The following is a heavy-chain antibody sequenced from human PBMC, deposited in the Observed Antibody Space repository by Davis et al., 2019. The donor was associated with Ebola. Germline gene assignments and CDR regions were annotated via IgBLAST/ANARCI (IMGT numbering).Heavy chain of an antibody. CDR3: SRGWLRGGLDV. J-gene: IGHJ6*04. D-gene: IGHD5-18*01. V-gene: IGHV6-1*01. CDR2: TYYTSKWYN. CDR1: GRSVSSNGPA. Sequence: HSQTLSLTCAISGRSVSSNGPAWNWIRQSSSRGLEWLGRTYYTSKWYNDYAVSMKGRITVNPDTSKNQFSLQLNSVTPEDTALYYCSRGWLRGGLDVWGEGTTVTVSS.